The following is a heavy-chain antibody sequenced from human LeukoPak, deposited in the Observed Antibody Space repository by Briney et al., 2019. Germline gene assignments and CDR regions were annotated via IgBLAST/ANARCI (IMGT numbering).Heavy chain of an antibody. CDR2: ISSASSYT. V-gene: IGHV3-11*06. Sequence: PGGSLRLSCAASGFTFSDYYMSWIRQAPGKGLEWVSYISSASSYTNYADSVKGRFTISRDNAKNSLYLQMNSLRAEDTAVYYCARDHIAAAGPMVTDFDCWGQGTLVTVSS. J-gene: IGHJ4*02. CDR3: ARDHIAAAGPMVTDFDC. CDR1: GFTFSDYY. D-gene: IGHD6-13*01.